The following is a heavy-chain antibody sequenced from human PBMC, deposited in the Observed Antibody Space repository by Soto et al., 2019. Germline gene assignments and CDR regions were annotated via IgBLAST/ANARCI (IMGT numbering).Heavy chain of an antibody. D-gene: IGHD4-4*01. Sequence: PSETLSLTCTVSGGSISSSSYYWGWIRQPPGKGLEWIGSIYYSGSTYYNPSPKSRVTISVDTSKNQFSLKLSSVTAADTAVYYCARRQSYSNYLNPWGQGTLVTVSS. CDR2: IYYSGST. CDR1: GGSISSSSYY. V-gene: IGHV4-39*01. J-gene: IGHJ5*02. CDR3: ARRQSYSNYLNP.